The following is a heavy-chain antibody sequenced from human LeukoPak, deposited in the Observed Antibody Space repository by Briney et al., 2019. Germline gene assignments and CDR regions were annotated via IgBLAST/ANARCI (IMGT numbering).Heavy chain of an antibody. V-gene: IGHV3-48*04. CDR2: ISSVVSTI. CDR3: ARAGQDYFDY. D-gene: IGHD1-1*01. J-gene: IGHJ4*02. CDR1: GFTFSSYG. Sequence: GRSLRLSCAASGFTFSSYGMNWVRQAPGKGLEWVSYISSVVSTIYYADSVMGRFTISRDNTKNSLYLQMSSLRAEDTAVYYCARAGQDYFDYWGQGTLVTVSS.